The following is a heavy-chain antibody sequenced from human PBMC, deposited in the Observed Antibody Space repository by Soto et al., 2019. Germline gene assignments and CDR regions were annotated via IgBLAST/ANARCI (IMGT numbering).Heavy chain of an antibody. D-gene: IGHD2-2*01. CDR2: SYYSGSA. CDR3: ARGDYAKAFDI. V-gene: IGHV4-28*03. Sequence: QVQLQESGPGLVKPSDTLSLICAVSGYSISSSNWWGWIRQPPGKGLEWIGNSYYSGSAYYNPSLKRRVTMSVDTSKNQFSLKLTSVTAVDTAVYYCARGDYAKAFDIWGQGTTVTVSS. CDR1: GYSISSSNW. J-gene: IGHJ3*02.